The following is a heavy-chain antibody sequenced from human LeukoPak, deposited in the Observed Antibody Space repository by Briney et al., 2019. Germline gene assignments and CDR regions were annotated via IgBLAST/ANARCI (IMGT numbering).Heavy chain of an antibody. Sequence: SVKVSCKASGGTFSSYAISWVRQAPGQGLEWMGGIIPIFGTANYAQKFQGRVTITADESTSTAYMELSSLRSEDTAVYYCARGAAAGTNWFDPWAREPWSPSPQ. CDR2: IIPIFGTA. V-gene: IGHV1-69*13. J-gene: IGHJ5*02. CDR3: ARGAAAGTNWFDP. CDR1: GGTFSSYA. D-gene: IGHD6-13*01.